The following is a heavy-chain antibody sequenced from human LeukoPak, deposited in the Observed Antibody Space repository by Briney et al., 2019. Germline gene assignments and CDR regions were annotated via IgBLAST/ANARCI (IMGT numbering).Heavy chain of an antibody. CDR1: GFTLSSYA. D-gene: IGHD1-20*01. CDR3: ARGDNWNDFVLDY. CDR2: IKGSGDRK. Sequence: GRSLRLSCAASGFTLSSYAMSWVRQPPGKGLEWVSTIKGSGDRKYYTDSVKVRFNISRVSSEKTLYLQMNSLRSYETGVYYCARGDNWNDFVLDYWGQGTLVTVSS. V-gene: IGHV3-23*01. J-gene: IGHJ4*02.